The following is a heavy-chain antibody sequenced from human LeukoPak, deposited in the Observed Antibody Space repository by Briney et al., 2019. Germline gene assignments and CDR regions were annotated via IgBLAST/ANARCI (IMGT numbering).Heavy chain of an antibody. Sequence: GGSLRLSCAASGFTFSSHAMSWVRQAPGKGLEWVAVISYDGSNKYYADSVKGRFTISRDNSKNTLYLQMNSLRAEDTAVYYCARDDGYCSSTSCYNWFDPWGQGTLVTVSS. CDR3: ARDDGYCSSTSCYNWFDP. D-gene: IGHD2-2*01. CDR1: GFTFSSHA. V-gene: IGHV3-30*04. J-gene: IGHJ5*02. CDR2: ISYDGSNK.